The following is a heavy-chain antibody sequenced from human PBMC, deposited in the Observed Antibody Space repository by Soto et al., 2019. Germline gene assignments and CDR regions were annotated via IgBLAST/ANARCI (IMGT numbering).Heavy chain of an antibody. CDR1: GFTFSSYG. D-gene: IGHD3-9*01. J-gene: IGHJ5*02. V-gene: IGHV3-33*01. Sequence: GGSLRLSCAASGFTFSSYGMHWVRQAPGKGLEWVAVIWYDGSNKYYADSVKGRFTISRDNSKNTLYLQMNSLRAEDTAVYYCARDWGYYDITGSEDWFDPWGQGTLVTVSS. CDR3: ARDWGYYDITGSEDWFDP. CDR2: IWYDGSNK.